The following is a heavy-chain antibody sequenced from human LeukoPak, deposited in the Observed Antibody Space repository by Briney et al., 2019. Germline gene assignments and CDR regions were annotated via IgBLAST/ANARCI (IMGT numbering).Heavy chain of an antibody. CDR2: IYHSGST. Sequence: PSQTLSLTCTVSGGSISSGGYYWSWIRQPPGKGLEWIGYIYHSGSTYYNPSLKSRVTISVDRSKNQFSLKLSSVTAADTAVYYCARAGGSIAAFDYWGQGTLVTVSS. CDR3: ARAGGSIAAFDY. V-gene: IGHV4-30-2*01. J-gene: IGHJ4*02. CDR1: GGSISSGGYY. D-gene: IGHD6-6*01.